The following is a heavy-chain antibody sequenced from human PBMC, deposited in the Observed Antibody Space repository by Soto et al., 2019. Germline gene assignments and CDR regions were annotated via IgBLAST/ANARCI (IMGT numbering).Heavy chain of an antibody. V-gene: IGHV6-1*01. CDR1: GDSVSSNTAA. CDR2: TYYRSKWYN. J-gene: IGHJ4*02. Sequence: SQTLSLTCAISGDSVSSNTAAWNWIRQSQSRGLEWLGRTYYRSKWYNYYVVSVKSRIIINPDTSKNQVSLQLNSVTPEDTAVYFCARQASVSSRYGGIDYWGQGTLVTVSS. CDR3: ARQASVSSRYGGIDY. D-gene: IGHD4-17*01.